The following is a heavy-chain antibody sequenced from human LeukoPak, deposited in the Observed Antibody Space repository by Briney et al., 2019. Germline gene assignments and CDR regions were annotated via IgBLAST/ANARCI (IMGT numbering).Heavy chain of an antibody. D-gene: IGHD3-3*01. Sequence: SETLSLTCTVSGGSFSSSSYYWAWIRQPPGKGLEWIGSIYYSGSTYYNLSFKSRVTISVDTSKNQFSLKLTSVTAADTAVYYCARHLLLRFFDYWGQGTLVSVSS. J-gene: IGHJ4*02. V-gene: IGHV4-39*01. CDR2: IYYSGST. CDR3: ARHLLLRFFDY. CDR1: GGSFSSSSYY.